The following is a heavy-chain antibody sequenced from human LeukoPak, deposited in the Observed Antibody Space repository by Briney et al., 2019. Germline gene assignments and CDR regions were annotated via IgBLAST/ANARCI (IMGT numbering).Heavy chain of an antibody. CDR3: AVSSGYYGYYFDY. CDR2: IYYSGST. J-gene: IGHJ4*02. CDR1: GGSISSYY. Sequence: SETLSLTRTVSGGSISSYYWSWIRQPPGKGLEWIGYIYYSGSTNYNPSLKSRVTISVDTSKNQFSLKLSSVTAADTAVYYCAVSSGYYGYYFDYWGQGTLVTVSS. D-gene: IGHD3-22*01. V-gene: IGHV4-59*01.